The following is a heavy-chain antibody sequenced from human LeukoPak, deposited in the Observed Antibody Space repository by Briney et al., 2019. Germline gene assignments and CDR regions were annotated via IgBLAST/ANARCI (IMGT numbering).Heavy chain of an antibody. CDR1: GYTFISHY. CDR3: ATQRGSYLWGTDFDY. D-gene: IGHD3-16*01. Sequence: ASVTVSCKASGYTFISHYMHWVRQAPGQGLEWMGIINTSGGSTRYAQKFQGRVTMTRDTSTSTVYMELNSLRFDDTAVYYCATQRGSYLWGTDFDYWGQGTLVTVSS. J-gene: IGHJ4*02. CDR2: INTSGGST. V-gene: IGHV1-46*01.